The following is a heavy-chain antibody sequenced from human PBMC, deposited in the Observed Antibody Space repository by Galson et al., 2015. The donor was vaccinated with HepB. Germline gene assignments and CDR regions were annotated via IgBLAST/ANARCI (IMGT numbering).Heavy chain of an antibody. J-gene: IGHJ4*02. D-gene: IGHD6-19*01. CDR1: GRSISSSSYY. CDR2: IYYSGST. CDR3: ARRGQAVAGTPEYYFDY. Sequence: ETLSLTCTVSGRSISSSSYYWGWIRQPPGRGLAWIGSIYYSGSTYYNPSLKSRFTISVHTSKNQFSLILISVTAADTAVYYCARRGQAVAGTPEYYFDYWGQGTLVTVSS. V-gene: IGHV4-39*01.